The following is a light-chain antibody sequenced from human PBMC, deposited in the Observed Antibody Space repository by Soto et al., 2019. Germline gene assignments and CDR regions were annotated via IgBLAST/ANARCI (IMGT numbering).Light chain of an antibody. V-gene: IGLV1-40*01. J-gene: IGLJ1*01. CDR2: ENN. CDR1: SSNIGAGYE. CDR3: QSYDSSLSGYV. Sequence: QSVLTQPPSVSAAPGQRVTISCTGSSSNIGAGYEAHWYQQVPGTAPKLLIYENNNRPSGVPDRFSGSKSGTSAPLAITGLQAEDEAEYYCQSYDSSLSGYVFGTGTKLTVL.